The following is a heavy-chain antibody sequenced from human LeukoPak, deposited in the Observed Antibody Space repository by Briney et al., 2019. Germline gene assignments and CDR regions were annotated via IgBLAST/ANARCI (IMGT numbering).Heavy chain of an antibody. D-gene: IGHD6-13*01. CDR3: ASGQILNGQQPPTDY. Sequence: GRSLRLSCAASGFTFSSYAMHWVRQAPGKGLEWVAVISYDGSNKYYADSVKGRFTISRDNSKNTLYLQMNSLRAEDTAVYYCASGQILNGQQPPTDYWGQGTLVTVSS. CDR2: ISYDGSNK. J-gene: IGHJ4*02. V-gene: IGHV3-30-3*01. CDR1: GFTFSSYA.